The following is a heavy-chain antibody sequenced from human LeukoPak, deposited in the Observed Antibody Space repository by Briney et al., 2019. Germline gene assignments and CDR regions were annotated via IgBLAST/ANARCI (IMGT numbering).Heavy chain of an antibody. D-gene: IGHD4-23*01. V-gene: IGHV3-73*01. CDR2: IRSKANSYAT. J-gene: IGHJ5*02. Sequence: PGGSLKLSCAASGFTFSGSAMHWVRQASGKGLEWVGRIRSKANSYATAYAASVKGRFTIPRDDSKNTAYLQMNSLKTEDTAVYYCTRSPDYGGTIPWGQGTLVTVSS. CDR1: GFTFSGSA. CDR3: TRSPDYGGTIP.